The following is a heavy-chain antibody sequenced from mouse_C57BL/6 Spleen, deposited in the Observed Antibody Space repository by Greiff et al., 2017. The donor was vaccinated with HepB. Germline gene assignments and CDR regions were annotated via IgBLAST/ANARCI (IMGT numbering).Heavy chain of an antibody. D-gene: IGHD4-1*01. CDR3: AAWDEENDWYFDV. Sequence: EVKLMESGGGLVKPGGSLKLSCAASGFTFSDYGMHWVRQAPEKGLEWVAYISSGSSTIYYADTVKGRFTISRDNAKNTLFLQMTSLRSEDTAMYYCAAWDEENDWYFDVWGTGTTVTVSS. CDR1: GFTFSDYG. V-gene: IGHV5-17*01. CDR2: ISSGSSTI. J-gene: IGHJ1*03.